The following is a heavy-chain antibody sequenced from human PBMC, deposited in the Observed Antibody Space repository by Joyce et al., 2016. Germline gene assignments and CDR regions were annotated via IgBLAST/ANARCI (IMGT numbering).Heavy chain of an antibody. CDR2: IIPFVGAA. Sequence: QVLLVQSGATVKRPGSSLKVSCKSSGGAFSNFTVNWVRQAPGQRLEWMGGIIPFVGAAKYAEHFQGRVTLTADLSTRTAFMELSAPTSADTAVYYCARGGTSSDHFFFYTLDIWGPGTTVIVSS. CDR3: ARGGTSSDHFFFYTLDI. V-gene: IGHV1-69*12. D-gene: IGHD1-14*01. J-gene: IGHJ6*02. CDR1: GGAFSNFT.